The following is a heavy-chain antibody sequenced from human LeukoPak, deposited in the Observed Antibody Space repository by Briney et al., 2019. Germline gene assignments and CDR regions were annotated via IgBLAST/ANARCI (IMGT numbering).Heavy chain of an antibody. J-gene: IGHJ4*02. CDR2: ISWNSGSI. CDR3: AKGPITIFGVVISEFGDY. CDR1: GFTFDDYA. Sequence: GGSLRLSCAASGFTFDDYAMHWVRQAPGKGLEWVSGISWNSGSIGYADSVKGRFTISRDNAKNSLYLQMNSLRAEDTALYYCAKGPITIFGVVISEFGDYWGQGTLVTVSS. D-gene: IGHD3-3*01. V-gene: IGHV3-9*01.